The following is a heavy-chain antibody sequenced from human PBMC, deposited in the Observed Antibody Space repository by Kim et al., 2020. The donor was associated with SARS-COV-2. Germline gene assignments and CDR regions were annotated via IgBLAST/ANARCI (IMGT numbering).Heavy chain of an antibody. CDR2: T. V-gene: IGHV3-53*01. CDR3: ASPAFGELFGY. J-gene: IGHJ4*02. D-gene: IGHD3-10*01. Sequence: TYYADSVKGRFTISRDKSNTTLYLQMNSLRAEDTAVYYCASPAFGELFGYWGQGTLVTVSS.